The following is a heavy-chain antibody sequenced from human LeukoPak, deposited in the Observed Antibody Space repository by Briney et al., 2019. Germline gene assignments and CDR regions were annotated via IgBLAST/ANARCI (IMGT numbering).Heavy chain of an antibody. CDR3: ARDGYYDSSGSAGFQH. V-gene: IGHV1-2*02. D-gene: IGHD3-22*01. J-gene: IGHJ1*01. CDR1: GYAFTVYY. CDR2: INPNSGGT. Sequence: GASVKVSCKASGYAFTVYYMHWVRQAPGQGLEWMGWINPNSGGTNYAQKFQGRVTMTRDTSISTAYMELSRLGSDDTAVYYCARDGYYDSSGSAGFQHWGQGTLVTVSS.